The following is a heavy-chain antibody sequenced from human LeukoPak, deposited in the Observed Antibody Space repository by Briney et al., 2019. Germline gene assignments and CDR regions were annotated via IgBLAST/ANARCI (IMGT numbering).Heavy chain of an antibody. J-gene: IGHJ3*02. V-gene: IGHV4-59*01. CDR1: GGPISSYY. CDR2: IYYSGNT. CDR3: ARTYVANSFDI. D-gene: IGHD3-16*01. Sequence: SETLSLTCTVSGGPISSYYWSWIRQPPGKGLEWIGYIYYSGNTIYNPSLKSRVTISLDTSKNQFSLKVSSVTAADTAVYYCARTYVANSFDIWGQGTMVTVSS.